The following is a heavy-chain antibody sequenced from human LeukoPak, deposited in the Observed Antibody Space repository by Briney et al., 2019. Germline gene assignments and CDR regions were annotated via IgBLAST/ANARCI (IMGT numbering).Heavy chain of an antibody. Sequence: GGSPRLSCAASGFTFSSYAMHWVRQAPGKGLEWVAVISYDGSNKYYADSVKGRFTISRDNSKNTLYLQMNSLRAEDTAVYYCASPGVATTGYSSSWYGAPIVYWGQGTLVTVSS. V-gene: IGHV3-30-3*01. CDR3: ASPGVATTGYSSSWYGAPIVY. J-gene: IGHJ4*02. CDR1: GFTFSSYA. CDR2: ISYDGSNK. D-gene: IGHD6-13*01.